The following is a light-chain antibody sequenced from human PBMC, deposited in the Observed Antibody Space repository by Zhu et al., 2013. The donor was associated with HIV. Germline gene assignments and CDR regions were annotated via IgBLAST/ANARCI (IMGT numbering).Light chain of an antibody. J-gene: IGKJ3*01. CDR3: QQYSSDSST. Sequence: AIRMAQSPSSLSASTGDRVTITCRASQALDTHLAWYQQKPGEAPRLLIYGASILQSGVPTRFSGSGSGTDFTLTISCLQSEDYGTYYCQQYSSDSSTFGPGTKVDI. V-gene: IGKV1-8*01. CDR1: QALDTH. CDR2: GAS.